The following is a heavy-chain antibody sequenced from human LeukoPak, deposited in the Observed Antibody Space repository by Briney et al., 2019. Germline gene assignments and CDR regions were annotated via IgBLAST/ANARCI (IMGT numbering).Heavy chain of an antibody. CDR2: ISSSSSYI. J-gene: IGHJ4*02. CDR1: GFTFSSYS. CDR3: ARDNFSGSNGY. V-gene: IGHV3-21*01. D-gene: IGHD5-12*01. Sequence: GRSLRLSCAASGFTFSSYSMNWVRQAPGKGLEWVSSISSSSSYIYYADSVKGRFTISRDNAKNSLYLQMNSLRAEDTAVYYCARDNFSGSNGYWGQGTLVTVSS.